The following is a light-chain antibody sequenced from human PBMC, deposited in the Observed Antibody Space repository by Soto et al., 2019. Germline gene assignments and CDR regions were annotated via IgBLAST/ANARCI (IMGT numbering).Light chain of an antibody. CDR3: HQYGSSPWT. V-gene: IGKV3-20*01. CDR2: GAS. Sequence: EIVLTQSPDTLSLSPGQRATLSCRASQRVGSDFLAWYHQKPGQAPGLLIYGASSRATGIPDRFSGSVSGTDFTLTISRLEHEDFGVYYFHQYGSSPWTFGHGTKVEIK. CDR1: QRVGSDF. J-gene: IGKJ1*01.